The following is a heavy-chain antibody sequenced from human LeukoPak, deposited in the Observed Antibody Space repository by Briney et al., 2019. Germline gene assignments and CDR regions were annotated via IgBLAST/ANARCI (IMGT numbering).Heavy chain of an antibody. J-gene: IGHJ4*02. CDR1: GFTFSRYW. Sequence: GGSPRLSCAAAGFTFSRYWMTWVRQAPGKGLEWVANIKHDGAEKHYVDSVKGRFSISRDNAKNSLSLQMNSLRAEDTAVYYCARDRYASYWGQGTLVSVSS. CDR3: ARDRYASY. D-gene: IGHD2-2*01. CDR2: IKHDGAEK. V-gene: IGHV3-7*01.